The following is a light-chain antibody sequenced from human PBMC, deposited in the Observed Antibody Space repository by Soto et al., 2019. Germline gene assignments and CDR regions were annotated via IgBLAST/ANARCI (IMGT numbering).Light chain of an antibody. J-gene: IGLJ2*01. V-gene: IGLV1-44*01. Sequence: QSVLTQPPSASGTPGQRVTISCSGSSSNIGSNTVNWYQQIPGTAPKLVIYSNKQRPSGVPDRFYGSKSGTSASLDISGHQSEYEADYYCVAWDDSLNGYVVFGGGTKVTVL. CDR2: SNK. CDR3: VAWDDSLNGYVV. CDR1: SSNIGSNT.